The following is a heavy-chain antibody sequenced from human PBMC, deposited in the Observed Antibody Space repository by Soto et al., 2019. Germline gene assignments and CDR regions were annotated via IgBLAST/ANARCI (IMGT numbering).Heavy chain of an antibody. CDR2: INHLETT. D-gene: IGHD1-26*01. CDR1: GASITFGGYS. J-gene: IGHJ4*02. Sequence: SETLSLTCTVSGASITFGGYSWSWIRQTPGKGLEWIGYINHLETTFYNPSFESRLTLSIDRAKNQFSLKLHSMSAADRAVYFCARGGGSDSFDYWGQGILVTSPQ. V-gene: IGHV4-30-2*01. CDR3: ARGGGSDSFDY.